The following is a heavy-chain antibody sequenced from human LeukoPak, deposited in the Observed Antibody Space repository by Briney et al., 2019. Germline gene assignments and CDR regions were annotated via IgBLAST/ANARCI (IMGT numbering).Heavy chain of an antibody. CDR3: ARDGFFCSGGSCLPPSFDY. D-gene: IGHD2-15*01. V-gene: IGHV3-21*01. Sequence: GGPLRLSCAASGITFSSYSMNWVRQAAGKGLEWVSSISSSSSYTYYADSVKGRFTISRDNAKNSLYLQMNSLRAEDTAVYYCARDGFFCSGGSCLPPSFDYWGQGTLVTVSS. CDR2: ISSSSSYT. CDR1: GITFSSYS. J-gene: IGHJ4*02.